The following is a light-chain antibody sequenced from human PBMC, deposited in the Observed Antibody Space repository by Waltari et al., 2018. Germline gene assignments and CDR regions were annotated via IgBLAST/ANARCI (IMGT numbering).Light chain of an antibody. V-gene: IGKV4-1*01. CDR2: WAS. CDR1: QSVLFSSNNRNY. J-gene: IGKJ3*01. CDR3: QQYYSSPFT. Sequence: DIVMTQSPDSLAVSLGERATINCKSSQSVLFSSNNRNYLAWYQQKPGPSPKLVLYWASTRQSGVPDRFSGSGYATDFTLTISSLQAEDVAVYYCQQYYSSPFTFGPGTKLEIK.